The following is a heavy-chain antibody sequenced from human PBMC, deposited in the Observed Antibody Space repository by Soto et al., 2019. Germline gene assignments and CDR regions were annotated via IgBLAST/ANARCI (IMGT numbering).Heavy chain of an antibody. CDR3: ARGGMAAAGTNWFDP. CDR1: GGSISSGGYS. D-gene: IGHD6-13*01. Sequence: PSETLSLTCAVSGGSISSGGYSWSWIRQPPGKGLEWIGYIYHSGSTYYNPSLKSRVTISVDRSKNQFSLKLSSVTAADTAVYYCARGGMAAAGTNWFDPWGQGTLVTVSS. J-gene: IGHJ5*02. V-gene: IGHV4-30-2*01. CDR2: IYHSGST.